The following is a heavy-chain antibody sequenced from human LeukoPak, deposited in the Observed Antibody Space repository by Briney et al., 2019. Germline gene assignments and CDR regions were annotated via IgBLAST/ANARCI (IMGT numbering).Heavy chain of an antibody. Sequence: SETLSLTCTVSGGSISSYYWSWIRQPPGKGLEWIGYIYYSGSTNYNPSLKSRVTISVDTSKNQFSLKLSSVTAADTAVYYCARGERRVAVRWFDPWGQGTLVTVSS. CDR3: ARGERRVAVRWFDP. D-gene: IGHD2-15*01. V-gene: IGHV4-59*01. CDR1: GGSISSYY. CDR2: IYYSGST. J-gene: IGHJ5*02.